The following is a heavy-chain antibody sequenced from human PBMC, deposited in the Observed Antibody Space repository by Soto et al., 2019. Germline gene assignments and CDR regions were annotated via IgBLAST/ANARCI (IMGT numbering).Heavy chain of an antibody. V-gene: IGHV1-2*04. CDR1: GYTFTGYY. D-gene: IGHD2-15*01. CDR2: INPNSGGT. Sequence: QVQLVQSGAEVKKPGASVKVSCKASGYTFTGYYMHWVRQAPGQGLEWMGWINPNSGGTNYAQKFQGWVTMTRDTSISTAYMELRRLRSDDTAVYYCARGGVVAITFDAFDIWGQGTMVTVSS. CDR3: ARGGVVAITFDAFDI. J-gene: IGHJ3*02.